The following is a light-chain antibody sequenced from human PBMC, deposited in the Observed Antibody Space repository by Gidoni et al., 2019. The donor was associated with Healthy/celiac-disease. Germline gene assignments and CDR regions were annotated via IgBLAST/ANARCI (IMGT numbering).Light chain of an antibody. Sequence: IQMTQSPSTLSASVGDRVTITCRASQSINSRLAWYQQKPGKAPKLLIYDSSSLESGVPSRFSGSGSGTEFTITISSLQPDDFATYYCQQYNSYSTFGQGTKVEIK. J-gene: IGKJ1*01. V-gene: IGKV1-5*01. CDR3: QQYNSYST. CDR2: DSS. CDR1: QSINSR.